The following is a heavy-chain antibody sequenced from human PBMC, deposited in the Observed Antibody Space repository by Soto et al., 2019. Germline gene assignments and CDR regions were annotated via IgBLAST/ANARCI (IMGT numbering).Heavy chain of an antibody. J-gene: IGHJ4*02. Sequence: PGESLKISCKGSGYSFNTYWIGWVRQMPGKGLEWMGIIYPGDSDTRYSPSFQGQVTISVDKSVSTAYLQWSSLKASDTAIYYCARQYSGYDNFFDYWGQGTLVTVSS. CDR3: ARQYSGYDNFFDY. CDR2: IYPGDSDT. D-gene: IGHD5-12*01. CDR1: GYSFNTYW. V-gene: IGHV5-51*01.